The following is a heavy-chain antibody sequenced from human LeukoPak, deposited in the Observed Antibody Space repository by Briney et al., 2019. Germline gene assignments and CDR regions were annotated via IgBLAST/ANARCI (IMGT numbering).Heavy chain of an antibody. CDR2: IDYSEST. Sequence: SETLSLTCTVSGGSISGYYWSWIRQSPGKRLEWIGRIDYSESTNYNPSLNGRVIISLDTSKNQFSLKMMFVTAADTAVYYCARATRVYLWGTYCSGGSCLTYYFDYWGQGTLVTVSS. D-gene: IGHD2-15*01. V-gene: IGHV4-59*01. CDR3: ARATRVYLWGTYCSGGSCLTYYFDY. J-gene: IGHJ4*02. CDR1: GGSISGYY.